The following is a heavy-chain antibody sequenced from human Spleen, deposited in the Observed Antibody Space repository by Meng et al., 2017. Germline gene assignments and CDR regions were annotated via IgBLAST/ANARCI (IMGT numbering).Heavy chain of an antibody. V-gene: IGHV4-61*02. Sequence: SETLSLTCTVSGGSISSGSYYWSWIRQPAGKGLEWIGRIYTSGSTNYNPSLKSRVTISVDTSKNQFSLKLSSVTAADTAVCYCARDAYRRDGYTLFDYWGQGTLVTVSS. CDR3: ARDAYRRDGYTLFDY. D-gene: IGHD5-24*01. CDR1: GGSISSGSYY. J-gene: IGHJ4*02. CDR2: IYTSGST.